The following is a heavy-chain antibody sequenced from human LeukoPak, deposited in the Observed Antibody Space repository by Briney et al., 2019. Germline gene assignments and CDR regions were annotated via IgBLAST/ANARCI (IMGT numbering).Heavy chain of an antibody. V-gene: IGHV4-31*03. J-gene: IGHJ5*02. D-gene: IGHD3-10*01. CDR1: GGSISSGGYY. Sequence: SETLSLTCTVSGGSISSGGYYWSWIRQHPGKGLEWIGYIYYSGSTYYNPSLKSRVTISVDTSKNQFSLKLSSVTAADTAVYYCARDRYYYGSGSHWFDPWGQGTLVTVSS. CDR3: ARDRYYYGSGSHWFDP. CDR2: IYYSGST.